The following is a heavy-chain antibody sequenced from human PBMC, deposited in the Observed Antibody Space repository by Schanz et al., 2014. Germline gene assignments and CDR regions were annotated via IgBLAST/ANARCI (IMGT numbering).Heavy chain of an antibody. V-gene: IGHV3-21*01. CDR2: ISSTSTYL. Sequence: VQLVESGGGVVQPGGSLRLSCAVSGFTFSSYAMSWVRQAPGKGLEWVSSISSTSTYLYYADSVKGRFTISRDNAKSSLYLQMNSLRDEDTAVYYCAATTILADWGQGTLVAVSS. CDR1: GFTFSSYA. J-gene: IGHJ4*02. D-gene: IGHD3-3*01. CDR3: AATTILAD.